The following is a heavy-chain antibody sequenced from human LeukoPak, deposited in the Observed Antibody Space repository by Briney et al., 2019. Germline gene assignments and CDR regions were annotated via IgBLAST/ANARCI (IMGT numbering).Heavy chain of an antibody. Sequence: ASVKVSCKASGYTLTDYHIHWVRQAPGQGLEWMGWIKPNSGVTNYEQKFQGRVTMTRDTSISTAYMEVSSLKSDDTAVYYCARGRPIGIGGIAIEYWGQGTLVTVSS. CDR3: ARGRPIGIGGIAIEY. J-gene: IGHJ4*02. CDR1: GYTLTDYH. D-gene: IGHD1-26*01. V-gene: IGHV1-2*02. CDR2: IKPNSGVT.